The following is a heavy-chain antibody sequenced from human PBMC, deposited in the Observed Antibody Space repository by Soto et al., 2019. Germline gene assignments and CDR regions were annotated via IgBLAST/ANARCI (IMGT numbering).Heavy chain of an antibody. J-gene: IGHJ5*02. CDR3: ALFSGSYYNPEKYWFDP. Sequence: PSETLSLTCTVSGGSISSYYWSWIRQPPGKGLEWIGYIYYSGSTNYNPSLKSRVTISVDTSKNQFSLKLSSVTAADTAVYYCALFSGSYYNPEKYWFDPWGQGTLVTVSS. CDR1: GGSISSYY. V-gene: IGHV4-59*01. CDR2: IYYSGST. D-gene: IGHD3-10*01.